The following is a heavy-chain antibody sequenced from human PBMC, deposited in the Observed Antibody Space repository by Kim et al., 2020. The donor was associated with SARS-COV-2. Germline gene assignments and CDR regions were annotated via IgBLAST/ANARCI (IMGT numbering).Heavy chain of an antibody. V-gene: IGHV3-7*01. J-gene: IGHJ4*02. CDR1: GFTFNTYW. CDR2: IKEDGSAK. Sequence: GGSLRLSCAASGFTFNTYWMSWVRQAPGKGLECVANIKEDGSAKFYMDSVKGRFTISRDNARNSLYLQMNSLRDDDTAVYDCVGSLHYWGQGTVVRVSS. CDR3: VGSLHY.